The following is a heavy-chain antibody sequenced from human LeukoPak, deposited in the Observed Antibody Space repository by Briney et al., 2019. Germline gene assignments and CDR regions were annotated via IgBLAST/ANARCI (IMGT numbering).Heavy chain of an antibody. Sequence: PGGSLRLSCAASGFTFSSYGMHWVRQAPGKGLEWVAVISYDGSNKYYADSVKGRFTISRDNSKNTLYLQMNSLRAEDTAVYYCANSYYDSSGLNYWGQGTLVTVSS. CDR3: ANSYYDSSGLNY. D-gene: IGHD3-22*01. V-gene: IGHV3-30*18. CDR1: GFTFSSYG. CDR2: ISYDGSNK. J-gene: IGHJ4*02.